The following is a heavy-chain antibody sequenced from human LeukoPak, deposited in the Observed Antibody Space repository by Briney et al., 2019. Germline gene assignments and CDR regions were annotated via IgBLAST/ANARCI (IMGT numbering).Heavy chain of an antibody. Sequence: TGGSLRLSCAASGFTFSSYSMNWVRQAPGKGLEWVSSISSSSSYIYYADSVKGRFTISRDNAKNSLYLQMNSLRAEDTAVYYCARDLGYCSSTSCFDLFDYWGQGTLVTVSS. J-gene: IGHJ4*02. CDR1: GFTFSSYS. D-gene: IGHD2-2*01. V-gene: IGHV3-21*01. CDR2: ISSSSSYI. CDR3: ARDLGYCSSTSCFDLFDY.